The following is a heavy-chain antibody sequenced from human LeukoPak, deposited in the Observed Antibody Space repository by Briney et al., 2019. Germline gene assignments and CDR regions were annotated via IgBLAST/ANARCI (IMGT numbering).Heavy chain of an antibody. CDR2: ISGSGGST. J-gene: IGHJ4*02. Sequence: GGSLRLSCAASGFTFSSYAMSWVRQAPGKGLEWVSAISGSGGSTYYADSVKGRFTISRDNSKNTLYLQMNSLRAEDTAVYYCAKGSRAAAVGTGELFDYWGQGTLVTVSS. CDR1: GFTFSSYA. CDR3: AKGSRAAAVGTGELFDY. V-gene: IGHV3-23*01. D-gene: IGHD6-13*01.